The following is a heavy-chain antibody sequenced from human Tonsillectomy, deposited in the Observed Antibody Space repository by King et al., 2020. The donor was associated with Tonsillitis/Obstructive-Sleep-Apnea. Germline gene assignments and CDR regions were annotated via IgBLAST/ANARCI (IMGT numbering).Heavy chain of an antibody. J-gene: IGHJ4*02. Sequence: EVQLVESGGGLVQPGGSLRLSCAASGFTFSSYWMHWVRQAPGKGLVWVSRINSYGSSTSYADSVKGRFTISRDNAKNTLYLQMNSLRAEDTAVYYCARVSYGDYVPPHYWGQGTLVTVSS. CDR2: INSYGSST. V-gene: IGHV3-74*01. CDR3: ARVSYGDYVPPHY. D-gene: IGHD4-17*01. CDR1: GFTFSSYW.